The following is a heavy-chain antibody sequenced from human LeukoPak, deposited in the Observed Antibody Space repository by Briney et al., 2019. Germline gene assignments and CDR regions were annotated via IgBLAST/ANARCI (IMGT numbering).Heavy chain of an antibody. CDR2: ISGDGGST. J-gene: IGHJ4*02. D-gene: IGHD3-22*01. Sequence: SGGSLRLSCAASGFTFDDYAMHWVRQAPGKGLEWVSLISGDGGSTYYADSVKGRFTISRENSKNSLYLQMSSLRTEDTALYYCAKDWGAYYDSSGFYSADFDYWGQGTLVTVSS. CDR1: GFTFDDYA. CDR3: AKDWGAYYDSSGFYSADFDY. V-gene: IGHV3-43*02.